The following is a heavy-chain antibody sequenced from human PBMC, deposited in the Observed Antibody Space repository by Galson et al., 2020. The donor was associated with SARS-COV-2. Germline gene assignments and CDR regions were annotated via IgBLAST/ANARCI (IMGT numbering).Heavy chain of an antibody. J-gene: IGHJ6*02. CDR2: INPNSGGT. V-gene: IGHV1-2*02. D-gene: IGHD6-19*01. CDR1: GYTFTGYY. Sequence: ASVKVSCKASGYTFTGYYMHWVRQAPGQGLEWMGWINPNSGGTKYAQKFQGRVTMTRDTSISTAYMELSRLRSDDTAVYYCARVRVAGTGYYYCGMDVWCQGTTVTVSS. CDR3: ARVRVAGTGYYYCGMDV.